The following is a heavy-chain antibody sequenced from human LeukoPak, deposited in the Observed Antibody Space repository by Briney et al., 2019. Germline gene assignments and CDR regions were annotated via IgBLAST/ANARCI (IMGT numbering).Heavy chain of an antibody. CDR3: AGVYCTSTSCSHWFDP. CDR1: GINFKSYS. V-gene: IGHV3-48*04. Sequence: GGSLRLSCAASGINFKSYSMNWVRQAPGKGLEWPSYISSTGRTIYYADSVKGRFTISRDNAKNLLYLQVNSLRAEDTAVYYCAGVYCTSTSCSHWFDPWGQGTLVTVSS. J-gene: IGHJ5*02. D-gene: IGHD2-2*01. CDR2: ISSTGRTI.